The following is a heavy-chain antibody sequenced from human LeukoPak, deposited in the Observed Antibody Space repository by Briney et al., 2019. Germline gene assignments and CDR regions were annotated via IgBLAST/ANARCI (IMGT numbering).Heavy chain of an antibody. J-gene: IGHJ4*02. CDR1: GFTFSSYS. V-gene: IGHV3-21*01. CDR3: ASGCYSGSYNHQFDY. CDR2: ISSSSSYI. D-gene: IGHD1-26*01. Sequence: GGSPRLSCAASGFTFSSYSMNWVRQAPGKGPEWVSSISSSSSYIYYADSVKGRFTISRDNAKNSLYLQMNSLRAEDTAVYYCASGCYSGSYNHQFDYWGQGTLVAVSS.